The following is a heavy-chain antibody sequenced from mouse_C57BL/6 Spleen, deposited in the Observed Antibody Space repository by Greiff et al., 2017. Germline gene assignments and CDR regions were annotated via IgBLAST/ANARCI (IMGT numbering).Heavy chain of an antibody. D-gene: IGHD1-1*01. CDR3: ARDEDSSYLGWYFDV. CDR2: IDPEDGET. V-gene: IGHV14-2*01. J-gene: IGHJ1*03. CDR1: GFNIKDYY. Sequence: VQLQQSGAELVKPGASVKLSCTASGFNIKDYYMHWVKQRTEQGLEWIGRIDPEDGETKYAPKFKGKATITADTSSNTAYLPLSSLTSKDTAVDYCARDEDSSYLGWYFDVWGTGTTVTVSS.